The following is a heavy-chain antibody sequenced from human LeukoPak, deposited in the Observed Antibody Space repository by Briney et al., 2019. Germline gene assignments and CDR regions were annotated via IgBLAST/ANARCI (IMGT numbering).Heavy chain of an antibody. CDR1: GGSISSGSYY. D-gene: IGHD3-3*01. V-gene: IGHV4-61*02. J-gene: IGHJ1*01. CDR2: IYTSGST. Sequence: SQTLSLTCTVSGGSISSGSYYWSWIRQPAGKGLEWIGRIYTSGSTNYNPSLKSRVTISVDTSKNQFSLKLSSVTAADTAVYYCASGDYDFWSEYFQHWGQGTLVTVSS. CDR3: ASGDYDFWSEYFQH.